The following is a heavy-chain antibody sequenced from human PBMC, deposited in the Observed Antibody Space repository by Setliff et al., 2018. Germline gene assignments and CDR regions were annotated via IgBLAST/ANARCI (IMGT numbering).Heavy chain of an antibody. CDR2: INPSGGST. J-gene: IGHJ6*02. Sequence: GASVKVSCKASGHTFTSYFMQWVRQAPGQGLEWMGIINPSGGSTSYAQKFQGRVTMTRDTSTSTVYMELSSLRSEDTAVYYCAGTYYNFWSALDYYYYGMDVWGQGTTVTVSS. V-gene: IGHV1-46*01. CDR3: AGTYYNFWSALDYYYYGMDV. D-gene: IGHD3-3*01. CDR1: GHTFTSYF.